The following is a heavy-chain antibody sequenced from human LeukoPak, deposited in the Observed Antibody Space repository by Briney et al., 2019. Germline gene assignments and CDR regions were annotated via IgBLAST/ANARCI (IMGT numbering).Heavy chain of an antibody. CDR2: INHSGST. CDR3: ARMAYYGSGSPWYYFDY. CDR1: GGSFSGYF. Sequence: SETLSLTCAVYGGSFSGYFWSWIRQPPGKGLEWIGEINHSGSTNYNPSLKSRVTMSVDTSKNQFSLKLSSVTALDTAVYYCARMAYYGSGSPWYYFDYWGQGTLVTVSS. J-gene: IGHJ4*02. D-gene: IGHD3-10*01. V-gene: IGHV4-34*01.